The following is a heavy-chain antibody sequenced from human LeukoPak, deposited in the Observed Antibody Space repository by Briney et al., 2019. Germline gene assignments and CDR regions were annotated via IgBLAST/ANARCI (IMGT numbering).Heavy chain of an antibody. Sequence: SETLSRTCTVSGGSSSSYYWNWIRQPPGKGLEWIGYIYYSGSTNYNPSLKSRVTISVDTSKSQLSLKLSSVTAADTAVYYCARESSGSYYKPHAFDIWGHGTMVTVSS. CDR2: IYYSGST. CDR1: GGSSSSYY. J-gene: IGHJ3*02. CDR3: ARESSGSYYKPHAFDI. V-gene: IGHV4-59*01. D-gene: IGHD3-10*01.